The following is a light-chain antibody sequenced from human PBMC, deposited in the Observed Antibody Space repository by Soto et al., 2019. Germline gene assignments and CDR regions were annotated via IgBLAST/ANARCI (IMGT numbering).Light chain of an antibody. Sequence: DIQMTQSPSSLSASVGDRVTITCQASQDISNYLNWYQQKTGKAPKLRIDDASNLETGVQSRFSGSESGTDFNFTISILQTEDIATYYGQQYDNFPLTFGGGTKVEIK. CDR1: QDISNY. CDR3: QQYDNFPLT. V-gene: IGKV1-33*01. J-gene: IGKJ4*01. CDR2: DAS.